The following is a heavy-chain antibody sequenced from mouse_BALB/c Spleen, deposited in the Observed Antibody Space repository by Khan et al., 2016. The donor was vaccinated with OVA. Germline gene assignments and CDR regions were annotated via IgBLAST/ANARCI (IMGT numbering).Heavy chain of an antibody. J-gene: IGHJ2*01. CDR1: GFTFSSFG. Sequence: EVELVESGGGLVQPGGSRKLSCAATGFTFSSFGMHWVRQAPEKGLEWVAFISSGSSTIYYADTVKGRFTISRDNPKHTLFLQMTSLRSEDTAMYYCARDYYVNFDYWGQGTTLTVSS. V-gene: IGHV5-17*02. CDR2: ISSGSSTI. D-gene: IGHD1-1*01. CDR3: ARDYYVNFDY.